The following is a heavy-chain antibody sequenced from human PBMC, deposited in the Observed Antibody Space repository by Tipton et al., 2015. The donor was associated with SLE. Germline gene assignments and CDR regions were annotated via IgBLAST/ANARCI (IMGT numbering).Heavy chain of an antibody. J-gene: IGHJ4*02. V-gene: IGHV1-69*01. CDR3: ASGPRRFDY. CDR2: IIPIFGTA. CDR1: GGTFSSYA. Sequence: QLVQSGAEVKKPGYSVKVSCKASGGTFSSYALSWVRQAPGQGLEWMGGIIPIFGTANYARKFQGRVTITADESTSTAYMELSSLRSEDTALYYWASGPRRFDYWGQGTLVTVSS.